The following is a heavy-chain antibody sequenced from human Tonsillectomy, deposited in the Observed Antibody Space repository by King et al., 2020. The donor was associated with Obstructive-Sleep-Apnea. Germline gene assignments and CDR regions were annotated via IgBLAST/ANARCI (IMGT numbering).Heavy chain of an antibody. D-gene: IGHD6-13*01. J-gene: IGHJ4*02. V-gene: IGHV3-30*18. CDR3: AKDLLRIAAAGTGDDY. CDR1: GFTFSSYG. CDR2: ISYDGSNK. Sequence: QVQLVESGGGVVQPGRSLRLSCAASGFTFSSYGMHWVRQAPGKGLEWVAVISYDGSNKYYADSVKGRFTISRDNSKNTLYLQLNSLRAEDTAVYYCAKDLLRIAAAGTGDDYWGQGTLVTVSS.